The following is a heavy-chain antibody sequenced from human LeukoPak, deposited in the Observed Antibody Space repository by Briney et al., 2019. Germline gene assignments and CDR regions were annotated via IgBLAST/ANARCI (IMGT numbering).Heavy chain of an antibody. V-gene: IGHV3-23*01. CDR1: GFTFSNHG. CDR3: ARDLAWGAFDY. J-gene: IGHJ4*02. CDR2: VSPPGGGT. D-gene: IGHD7-27*01. Sequence: GSLRLSCAVSGFTFSNHGMNWVRQAPGKGLEWLSGVSPPGGGTYYADSVKGRFTISRDDSKNTLSLQMNSLRVEDTAVYYCARDLAWGAFDYWGQGTLVTVSS.